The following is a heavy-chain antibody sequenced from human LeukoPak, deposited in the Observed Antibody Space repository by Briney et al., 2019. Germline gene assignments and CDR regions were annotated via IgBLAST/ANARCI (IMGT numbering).Heavy chain of an antibody. V-gene: IGHV4-39*01. CDR3: ARQLVIIAVGDAFDI. J-gene: IGHJ3*02. Sequence: PSETLSLTCTVSGGSISSSSYYWGWIRQPPGKGLEWIGSIYYSGSTYYNPSLKSRVTISVDTSKNQFSLKLSSVTAADTAVYYCARQLVIIAVGDAFDIWGQGTMVTVSS. CDR1: GGSISSSSYY. D-gene: IGHD3-9*01. CDR2: IYYSGST.